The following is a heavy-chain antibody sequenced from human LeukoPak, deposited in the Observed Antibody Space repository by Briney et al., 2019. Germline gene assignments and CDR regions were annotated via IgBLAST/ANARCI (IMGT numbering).Heavy chain of an antibody. D-gene: IGHD3-22*01. J-gene: IGHJ4*02. Sequence: PGGSLRLSCAASGLNFRDYYMGWIRQAPGKGLEWISYITDNGGNSFYADSVKGRFTISRDNAKNSLYLQMNSLRAEDTAVYYCARLYDGSAYHADHFDYWGQGTLVIVSS. CDR3: ARLYDGSAYHADHFDY. V-gene: IGHV3-11*04. CDR1: GLNFRDYY. CDR2: ITDNGGNS.